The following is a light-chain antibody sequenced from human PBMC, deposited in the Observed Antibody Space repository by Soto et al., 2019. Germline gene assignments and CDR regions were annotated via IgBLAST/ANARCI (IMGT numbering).Light chain of an antibody. V-gene: IGKV3-11*01. CDR3: QLRRNRLLP. CDR1: QSISSSY. CDR2: DAS. Sequence: GVTQSPGTLSLSPGERATLSCRASQSISSSYLAWYQQKPGQAPRLLIYDASNRATGIPARFSGSGSGTDFTLTISSLEPEDFAVYYCQLRRNRLLPFGPGTKVDIK. J-gene: IGKJ3*01.